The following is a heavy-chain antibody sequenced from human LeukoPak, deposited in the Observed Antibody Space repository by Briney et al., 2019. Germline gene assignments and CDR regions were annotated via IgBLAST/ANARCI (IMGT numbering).Heavy chain of an antibody. Sequence: PGGSLRLSCAASGFTFNSYAMSWVRQAPGKGLEWVSAISGSGGSTYYADSVKGRFTISRDNSKNTPYLQMNSLRAEDTAVYYCAKEVLWFGEYGMDVRGQGTTVTVSS. CDR1: GFTFNSYA. D-gene: IGHD3-10*01. J-gene: IGHJ6*02. V-gene: IGHV3-23*01. CDR3: AKEVLWFGEYGMDV. CDR2: ISGSGGST.